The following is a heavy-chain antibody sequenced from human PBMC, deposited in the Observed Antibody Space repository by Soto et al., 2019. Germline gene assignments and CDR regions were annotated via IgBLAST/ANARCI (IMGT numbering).Heavy chain of an antibody. CDR3: ARVGGSGSYYFDY. CDR2: IYYSGST. J-gene: IGHJ4*02. V-gene: IGHV4-61*01. CDR1: GGSVSSGSYY. D-gene: IGHD3-10*01. Sequence: PSETLSLTCTVSGGSVSSGSYYWSWIRQPPGKGLEWIGYIYYSGSTNYNPSLKSRVTISVDTSKNQFSLKLSSVTAADTAVYYCARVGGSGSYYFDYWGQGTLVSVPP.